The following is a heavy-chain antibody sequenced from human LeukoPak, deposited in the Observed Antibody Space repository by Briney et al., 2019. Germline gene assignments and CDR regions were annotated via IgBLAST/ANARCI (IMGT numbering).Heavy chain of an antibody. CDR3: ATYYYDSSGYYRSIDY. CDR1: GGTFSSYA. V-gene: IGHV1-69*13. D-gene: IGHD3-22*01. Sequence: SVKVSCKASGGTFSSYAISWVRRAPGQGLEWMGGIIPIFGTANYAQKFQGRVTITADESTSTAYMELSSLRSEDTAVYYCATYYYDSSGYYRSIDYWGQGTLVTVSS. CDR2: IIPIFGTA. J-gene: IGHJ4*02.